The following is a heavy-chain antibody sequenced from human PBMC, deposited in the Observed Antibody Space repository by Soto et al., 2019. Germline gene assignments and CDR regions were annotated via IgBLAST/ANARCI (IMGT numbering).Heavy chain of an antibody. V-gene: IGHV3-9*01. Sequence: EVQLVESGGGLVQPGRSLRLSCAASGFTFDDYAMHWVRQAPGKGLEWVSGISWNSGSIDYADSVTGRFTISRDNAKNSLYLQMNSLRVEDTALYYCAKDYDYDSRGCVDYWGQGTLVTVSS. CDR3: AKDYDYDSRGCVDY. CDR1: GFTFDDYA. CDR2: ISWNSGSI. D-gene: IGHD3-22*01. J-gene: IGHJ4*02.